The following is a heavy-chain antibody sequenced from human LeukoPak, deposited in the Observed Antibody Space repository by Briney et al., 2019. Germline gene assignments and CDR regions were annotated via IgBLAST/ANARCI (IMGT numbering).Heavy chain of an antibody. V-gene: IGHV4-59*01. CDR2: YHDSGST. J-gene: IGHJ5*02. Sequence: PAATLSLTRTVSGGSFSSYYWSWIRQSPGKGLEWIGYYHDSGSTSYNPSIKSRVTISLDTSKSQFSLKVSSVTAADTAVYYCASGLWCTTTWGQGTLVTVSS. D-gene: IGHD2-21*01. CDR3: ASGLWCTTT. CDR1: GGSFSSYY.